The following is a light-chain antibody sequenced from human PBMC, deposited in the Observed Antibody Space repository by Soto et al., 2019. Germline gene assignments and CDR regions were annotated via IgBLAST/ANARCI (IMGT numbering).Light chain of an antibody. V-gene: IGKV3-15*01. CDR3: QQYNNWPLYT. CDR1: QSVSSS. Sequence: EIVMTQSPATLSVSPGERATLSCSASQSVSSSLALYQQKPGQAPRLLIYGASSRAAGSPARFSGSGSGTEFTLTISSLQSQDFAVYNCQQYNNWPLYTFGQGTKVDIK. J-gene: IGKJ2*01. CDR2: GAS.